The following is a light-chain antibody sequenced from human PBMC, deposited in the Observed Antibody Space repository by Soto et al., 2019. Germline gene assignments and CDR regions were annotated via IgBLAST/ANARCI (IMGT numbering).Light chain of an antibody. Sequence: DIVMTQTPLSLSVTPGQPASISCKSSQSLLHSDGQTYFYWYLQRPGQPPQLLIYGPSNRLSGVPERVSGSGSETDFTLRISRVEADDVGVYYCMQGKDLPLTFGGGTKVEIK. CDR3: MQGKDLPLT. V-gene: IGKV2-29*03. CDR2: GPS. J-gene: IGKJ4*01. CDR1: QSLLHSDGQTY.